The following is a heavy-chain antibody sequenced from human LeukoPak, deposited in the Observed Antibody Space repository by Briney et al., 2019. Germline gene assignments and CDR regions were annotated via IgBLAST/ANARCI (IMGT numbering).Heavy chain of an antibody. Sequence: GGSLRLSCAASGFTFSSYSMNWVRQAPGKGLEWVSSISSSSSYIYYADSVKGRFTISRDNAKNSLYLQMNSLRAEDTALYYCAKPYLKTSGSYYNPYYFDYWGQGTLVTVSS. CDR3: AKPYLKTSGSYYNPYYFDY. J-gene: IGHJ4*02. V-gene: IGHV3-21*04. D-gene: IGHD3-10*01. CDR2: ISSSSSYI. CDR1: GFTFSSYS.